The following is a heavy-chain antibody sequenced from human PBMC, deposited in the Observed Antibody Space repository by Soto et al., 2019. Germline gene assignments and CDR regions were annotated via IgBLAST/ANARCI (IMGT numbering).Heavy chain of an antibody. CDR1: GGSFSGYY. CDR3: ARRRYYGDYVGY. J-gene: IGHJ4*02. V-gene: IGHV4-34*01. Sequence: SETLSLTCAVYGGSFSGYYWSWIRQPPGKGLEWIGEINHSGSTNYNPSLKSRVTISVDTSKNQFSLKLSSVTAADTAVYYCARRRYYGDYVGYWGQGTLVTVSS. D-gene: IGHD4-17*01. CDR2: INHSGST.